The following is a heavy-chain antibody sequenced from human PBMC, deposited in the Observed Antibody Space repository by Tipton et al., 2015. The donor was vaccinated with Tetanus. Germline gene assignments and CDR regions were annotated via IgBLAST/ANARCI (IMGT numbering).Heavy chain of an antibody. CDR1: GFTFSTYS. CDR3: ARGGSYSYGPRGFDL. V-gene: IGHV3-48*02. J-gene: IGHJ2*01. D-gene: IGHD5-18*01. CDR2: IGVSSSPI. Sequence: GSLRLSCAASGFTFSTYSMNWVRQAPGKGLEWVSSIGVSSSPIYYANSVKGRFTISRDNAKNSLLLQMNSLRDEDTAVYYCARGGSYSYGPRGFDLWGRGTLVTVSS.